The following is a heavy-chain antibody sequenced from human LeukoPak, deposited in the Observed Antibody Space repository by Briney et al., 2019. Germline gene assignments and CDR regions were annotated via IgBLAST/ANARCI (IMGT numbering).Heavy chain of an antibody. CDR3: ARVGGYSGYDSLRYFDY. Sequence: ASVKVSCKASGYTFTSYYMHWVRQAPGQGLEWMGIINPSGGSTSYAQKFQGRVTMTRDTSTSTAYMELRSLRSDDTAVYYCARVGGYSGYDSLRYFDYWGQGTLVTVSS. J-gene: IGHJ4*02. D-gene: IGHD5-12*01. CDR2: INPSGGST. V-gene: IGHV1-46*01. CDR1: GYTFTSYY.